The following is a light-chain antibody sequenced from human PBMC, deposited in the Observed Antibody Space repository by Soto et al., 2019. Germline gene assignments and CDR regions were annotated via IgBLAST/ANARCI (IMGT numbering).Light chain of an antibody. J-gene: IGKJ4*01. V-gene: IGKV1-27*01. CDR2: AAS. CDR3: QKYNSAPPS. Sequence: DIPMTQSPSSLSASAGDRVTITCRASQGISNYLAWYQQKPGKVPKLLIYAASTFQSGVPSRFSGSGSGTDFTHTSSSLQPEDGATYYCQKYNSAPPSFGGGTKVEIK. CDR1: QGISNY.